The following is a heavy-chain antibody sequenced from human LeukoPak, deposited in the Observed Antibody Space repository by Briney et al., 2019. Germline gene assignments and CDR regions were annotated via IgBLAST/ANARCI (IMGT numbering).Heavy chain of an antibody. CDR3: ARAPSGRYDRSGYYYLY. Sequence: ASVKVSCKASRYTFTCYYMHWVRQAPGQGLEWMGWINTNSGGTNYAQKFQGRVTMTRDTSISTAYMELSRLRSDDTAVYYCARAPSGRYDRSGYYYLYWGQGTLVTVSS. CDR2: INTNSGGT. J-gene: IGHJ4*02. D-gene: IGHD3-22*01. V-gene: IGHV1-2*02. CDR1: RYTFTCYY.